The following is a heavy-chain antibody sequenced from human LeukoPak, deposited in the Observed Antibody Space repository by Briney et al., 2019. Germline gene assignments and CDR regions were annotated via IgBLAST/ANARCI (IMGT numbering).Heavy chain of an antibody. CDR2: VHKNGIST. Sequence: QPGGSLRLSCAASGFTFSDFWMHWVRQVPGKGLVWVSHVHKNGISTSYADSVKGRFTISRDNAKNTVDLQMNGLRAEDTGVYYCARGGSGCFDIWGQGTMVTVSS. J-gene: IGHJ3*02. V-gene: IGHV3-74*01. CDR3: ARGGSGCFDI. CDR1: GFTFSDFW. D-gene: IGHD1-26*01.